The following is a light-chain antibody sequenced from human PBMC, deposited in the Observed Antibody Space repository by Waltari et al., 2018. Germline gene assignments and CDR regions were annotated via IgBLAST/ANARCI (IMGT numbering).Light chain of an antibody. CDR1: SRDVVDYDW. J-gene: IGLJ1*01. Sequence: QSALTQPASVSGSPGQSLTISCTGTSRDVVDYDWVPWYQQHPGKAPKVVIFDVSYRPSGVSNRFSGSKSGNTASLTISGLQAEDEADYYCTSYTSRHSLVFGTGTKVTVL. CDR3: TSYTSRHSLV. CDR2: DVS. V-gene: IGLV2-14*03.